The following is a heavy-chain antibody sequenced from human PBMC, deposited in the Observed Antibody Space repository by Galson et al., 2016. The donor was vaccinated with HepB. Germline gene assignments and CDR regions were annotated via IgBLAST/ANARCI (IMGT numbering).Heavy chain of an antibody. CDR3: AVWFGDANY. V-gene: IGHV4-61*02. D-gene: IGHD3-10*01. J-gene: IGHJ4*02. CDR1: GGSISSGSYF. CDR2: MFTSGNS. Sequence: TLSLTCTVSGGSISSGSYFCNWIRQPAGKGLEWIGSMFTSGNSNYNPSLKSRVTISLDTSKNQFFLKMSSVTAADTAVYYCAVWFGDANYWGQGILVTVSS.